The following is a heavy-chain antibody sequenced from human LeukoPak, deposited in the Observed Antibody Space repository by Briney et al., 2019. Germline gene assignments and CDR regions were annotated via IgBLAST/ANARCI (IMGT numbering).Heavy chain of an antibody. D-gene: IGHD6-6*01. CDR2: FDPEDGET. CDR1: GYTLTELS. J-gene: IGHJ6*03. V-gene: IGHV1-24*01. CDR3: ATGLGAARPFFYYYYYYMDV. Sequence: ASVKVSCKVSGYTLTELSMHWVRQAPGKGLERMGGFDPEDGETIYAQKFQGRVTMTEDTSTDTAYMELSSLRSEDTAVYYCATGLGAARPFFYYYYYYMDVWGKGTTVTVSS.